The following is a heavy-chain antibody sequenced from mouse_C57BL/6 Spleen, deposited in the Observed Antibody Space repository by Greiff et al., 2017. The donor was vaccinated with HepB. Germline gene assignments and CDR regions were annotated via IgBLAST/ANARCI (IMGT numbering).Heavy chain of an antibody. J-gene: IGHJ2*01. CDR2: IRSKSSNYAT. Sequence: EVQLVESGGGLVQPQGSLKLSCAASGFTFNTYAMPWVRQAPGKGLEWVARIRSKSSNYATYYADSVKDRFTISRDDSQSMLYLQMNNLKTEDTAMYYCVRGHYDYDEYYCDYWGQGTTLTVSS. CDR3: VRGHYDYDEYYCDY. D-gene: IGHD2-4*01. CDR1: GFTFNTYA. V-gene: IGHV10-3*01.